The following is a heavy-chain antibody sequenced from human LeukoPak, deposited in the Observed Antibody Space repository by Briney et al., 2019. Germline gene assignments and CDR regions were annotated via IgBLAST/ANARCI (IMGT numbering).Heavy chain of an antibody. CDR3: ARGSSWSSPGDY. CDR2: INHSGST. D-gene: IGHD6-13*01. J-gene: IGHJ4*02. CDR1: GGSFSGYY. V-gene: IGHV4-34*01. Sequence: PSETLSLTCAVYGGSFSGYYWSWIRQPPGKGLEWIGEINHSGSTNYNPSLKSRVTISVDTSKNQFSLKLSSVTAADTAVYYCARGSSWSSPGDYWGQGTLVTVSS.